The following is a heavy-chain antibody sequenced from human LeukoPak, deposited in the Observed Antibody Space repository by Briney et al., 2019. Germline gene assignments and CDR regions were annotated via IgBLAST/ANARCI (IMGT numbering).Heavy chain of an antibody. D-gene: IGHD3-22*01. V-gene: IGHV4-39*07. CDR2: INHSGST. CDR3: ARVKYYYDSSGYDEPLTPGKPFDY. CDR1: DASISSRTYY. J-gene: IGHJ4*02. Sequence: SETLSLTCTVSDASISSRTYYWSWIRQPPGKGLEWIGEINHSGSTNYNPSLKSRVTISVDTSKNQFSLKLSSVTAADTAVYYCARVKYYYDSSGYDEPLTPGKPFDYWGQGTLVTVSS.